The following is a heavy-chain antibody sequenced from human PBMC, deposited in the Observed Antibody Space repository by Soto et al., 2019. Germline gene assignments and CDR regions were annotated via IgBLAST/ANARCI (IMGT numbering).Heavy chain of an antibody. V-gene: IGHV3-30-3*01. J-gene: IGHJ4*02. CDR3: ARDIRAGSGSPDY. CDR1: GFTFSSYA. D-gene: IGHD3-10*01. CDR2: ISYDGSNK. Sequence: GGSLRLSCAASGFTFSSYAMHWVRQAPGKGLEWVAVISYDGSNKYYADSVKGRFTISRDNSKNTLYLQMNSLRAEDTAVYYCARDIRAGSGSPDYWGQGTLVTVSS.